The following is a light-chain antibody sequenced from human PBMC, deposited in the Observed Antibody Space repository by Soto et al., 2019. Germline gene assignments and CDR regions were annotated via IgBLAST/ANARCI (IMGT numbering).Light chain of an antibody. CDR3: QQCDYWPPEKP. Sequence: EILMTQSPATLSVSPGERVTLSCRAGQSIGTNLAWYQQKKPGQAPRLLIYGASIRATGVPARFSGSGSGTEFTLTINNLQSEDCAIYCCQQCDYWPPEKPFGQGTKLQIK. V-gene: IGKV3-15*01. CDR2: GAS. J-gene: IGKJ2*01. CDR1: QSIGTN.